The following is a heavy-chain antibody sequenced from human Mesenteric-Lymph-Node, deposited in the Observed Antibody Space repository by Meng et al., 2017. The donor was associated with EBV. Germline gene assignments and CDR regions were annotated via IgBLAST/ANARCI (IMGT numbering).Heavy chain of an antibody. CDR2: IYHSGST. V-gene: IGHV4-30-2*01. CDR3: ARASVYGDYDNWFDP. Sequence: LQLQGSAPVLVKPSQTLSLTCAVSGGSISNDGYSWSWIRQPPGKGLEWIGYIYHSGSTYSNPSLKSRVTISVDRSKNQFSLKLNSVTAADTAVYYCARASVYGDYDNWFDPWGQGTLVTVSS. CDR1: GGSISNDGYS. J-gene: IGHJ5*02. D-gene: IGHD4-17*01.